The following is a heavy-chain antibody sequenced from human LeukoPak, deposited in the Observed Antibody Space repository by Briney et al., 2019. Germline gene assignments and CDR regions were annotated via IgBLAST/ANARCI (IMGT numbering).Heavy chain of an antibody. Sequence: SETLSLTCTVSGGSISSGSYYWSWIRQPAGKGLEWIGRIYTSGSTNYNPSLKSRVTISVDTSKNQFSLKLSSVTAADTAAYYCARDVSTDNWFDPWGQGTLVTVSS. J-gene: IGHJ5*02. CDR3: ARDVSTDNWFDP. D-gene: IGHD2/OR15-2a*01. V-gene: IGHV4-61*02. CDR2: IYTSGST. CDR1: GGSISSGSYY.